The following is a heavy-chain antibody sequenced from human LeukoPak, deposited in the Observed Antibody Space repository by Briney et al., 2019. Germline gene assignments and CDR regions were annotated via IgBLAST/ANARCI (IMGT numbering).Heavy chain of an antibody. V-gene: IGHV3-23*01. J-gene: IGHJ4*02. CDR2: ISGSGGSP. D-gene: IGHD3-16*01. CDR3: AKDGGLMRRGFDS. CDR1: GFTFSSYA. Sequence: GGSLRLSCAASGFTFSSYAMNWVRQAPGKGLEWVSIISGSGGSPYYADSVKGRFTISRDNSKNTLYLQMNSLRAEDTAVYYCAKDGGLMRRGFDSWGQGTLVTVSS.